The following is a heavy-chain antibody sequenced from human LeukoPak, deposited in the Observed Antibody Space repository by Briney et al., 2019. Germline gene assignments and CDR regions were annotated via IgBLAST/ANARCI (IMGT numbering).Heavy chain of an antibody. J-gene: IGHJ4*02. Sequence: GGSLRLSCAASGFTFSSYGMEWVRQAPGKGLEWVAVIWYDGSNKYYTDSVKGRFTISRDNSKNTLYLQMNSLRAEDTAVYYCARYRGSWYAFDFWGQGTLVTVSS. D-gene: IGHD2-15*01. CDR3: ARYRGSWYAFDF. V-gene: IGHV3-33*01. CDR1: GFTFSSYG. CDR2: IWYDGSNK.